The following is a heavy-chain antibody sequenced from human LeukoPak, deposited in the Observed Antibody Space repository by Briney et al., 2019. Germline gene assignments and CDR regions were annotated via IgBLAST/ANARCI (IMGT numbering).Heavy chain of an antibody. V-gene: IGHV3-21*01. J-gene: IGHJ4*02. D-gene: IGHD2-21*01. CDR3: ARALDSLDYFDY. Sequence: GGSLRLSCAASGFTLSSYSMNWVRQAPGKRLEWVSSISSSSSYIYYADSVKGRFTISRDNAKNSLYLQMNSLRAEDTAVYYCARALDSLDYFDYWGQGTLVTVSS. CDR2: ISSSSSYI. CDR1: GFTLSSYS.